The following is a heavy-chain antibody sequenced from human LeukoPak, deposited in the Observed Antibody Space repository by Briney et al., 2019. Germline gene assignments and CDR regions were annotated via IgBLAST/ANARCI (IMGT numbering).Heavy chain of an antibody. D-gene: IGHD4-4*01. CDR2: IIPIFGTA. Sequence: GASVKVSCKASGYTFTSYYMHWVRQAPGQGLEWMGGIIPIFGTANYAQKFQGRVTITADESTSTAYMELSSLRSEDTAVYYCARGTTRNYWGQGTLVTVSS. V-gene: IGHV1-69*13. J-gene: IGHJ4*02. CDR1: GYTFTSYY. CDR3: ARGTTRNY.